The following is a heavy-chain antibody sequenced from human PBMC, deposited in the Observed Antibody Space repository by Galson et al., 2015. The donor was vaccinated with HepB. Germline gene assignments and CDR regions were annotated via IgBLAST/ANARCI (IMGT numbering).Heavy chain of an antibody. D-gene: IGHD3-3*01. CDR3: ASSFRSVLYASPQYYYYGMDV. CDR1: GFTFSSYV. Sequence: SLRLSCAASGFTFSSYVMHWVRQAPGRGLEWVAFISFDGRNKDHVDSVKGRFTISRDNSKNTLYLQMNSLRTEDTAVYYCASSFRSVLYASPQYYYYGMDVWGQGTTVIVPS. V-gene: IGHV3-30*04. J-gene: IGHJ6*02. CDR2: ISFDGRNK.